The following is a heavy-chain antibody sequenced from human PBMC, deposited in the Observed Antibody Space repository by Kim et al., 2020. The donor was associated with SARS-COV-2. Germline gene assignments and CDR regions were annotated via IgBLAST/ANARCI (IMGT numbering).Heavy chain of an antibody. CDR2: IYYSGST. CDR1: GGSISSGGYY. D-gene: IGHD5-18*01. J-gene: IGHJ3*02. CDR3: ATNQFGYSYGDDAFDI. V-gene: IGHV4-31*03. Sequence: SETLSLTCTVSGGSISSGGYYWSWIRQHPGKGLEWIGYIYYSGSTYYNPSLKSRVTISVDTSKNQFSLKLSSVTAADTAVYYCATNQFGYSYGDDAFDIWGQGTMVTVSS.